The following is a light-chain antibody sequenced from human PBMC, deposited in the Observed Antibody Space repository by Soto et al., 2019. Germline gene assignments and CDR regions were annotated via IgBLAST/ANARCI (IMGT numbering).Light chain of an antibody. CDR3: QQYGSSPGT. J-gene: IGKJ1*01. V-gene: IGKV3-20*01. CDR1: QRVTSNY. CDR2: GAS. Sequence: IVLTQSPGTLSLSPGERATLSCRASQRVTSNYLAWYQQRPGQAPRLLIFGASIRDTALPDRFSGSGSGTDFTLTISRLVPEDFAVYYCQQYGSSPGTFGQGT.